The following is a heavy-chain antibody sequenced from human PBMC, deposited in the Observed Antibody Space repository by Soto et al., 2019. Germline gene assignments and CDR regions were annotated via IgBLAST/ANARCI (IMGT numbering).Heavy chain of an antibody. CDR3: VRDYGGDTAVFDY. J-gene: IGHJ4*02. V-gene: IGHV4-30-4*01. CDR2: IYYSGST. Sequence: PSETLSLTCTVSGGSISSGDYYWSWIRQPPGKGLEWIGYIYYSGSTYYNPSLKSRVTISVDTSKNQFSLKLSSVTAADTAVYYCVRDYGGDTAVFDYWGQGTLVTVSS. D-gene: IGHD4-17*01. CDR1: GGSISSGDYY.